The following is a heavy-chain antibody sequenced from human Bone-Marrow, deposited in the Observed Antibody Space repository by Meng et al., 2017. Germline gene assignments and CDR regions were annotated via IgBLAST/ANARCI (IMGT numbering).Heavy chain of an antibody. CDR1: GDSIIGNYW. CDR2: IYHTGRT. J-gene: IGHJ4*02. D-gene: IGHD2-2*01. V-gene: IGHV4-4*02. Sequence: QVQLQESGPGLVNASGTLSLTCAVSGDSIIGNYWWNWVRQTPGKGLEWIGEIYHTGRTDYNPFLKSRVTISVDTSKNQFSLTLTSVTAADTAVYYCARHEFGLPTAAFDHWGQGTLVTVSS. CDR3: ARHEFGLPTAAFDH.